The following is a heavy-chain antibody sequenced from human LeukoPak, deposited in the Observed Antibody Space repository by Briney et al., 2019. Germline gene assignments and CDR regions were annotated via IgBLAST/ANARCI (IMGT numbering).Heavy chain of an antibody. CDR2: INPSGGST. D-gene: IGHD1-26*01. V-gene: IGHV1-46*01. CDR1: GYTFTSYY. J-gene: IGHJ4*02. CDR3: ARSVGATNLGY. Sequence: GAAVKVSCKASGYTFTSYYMHWVRQAPEQGLEWMGIINPSGGSTSYAQKFQGRVTMTRDMSTSTVYMELSSLRSEDTAVYYCARSVGATNLGYWGQGTLVTVSS.